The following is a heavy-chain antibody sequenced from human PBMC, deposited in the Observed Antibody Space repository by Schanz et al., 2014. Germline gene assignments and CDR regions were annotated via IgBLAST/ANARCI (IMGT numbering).Heavy chain of an antibody. V-gene: IGHV3-NL1*01. Sequence: QVQLVESGGGVVQPGRSLRLSCAASGFTFSSYGMHWVRQAPGKGLEWVSAISGGGGTTYYTDSVKGRFTISRDNSKSTLYLQMNSLRAEDTGLYFCARGGSGSHYRLDYWGQGTLVTVSS. CDR3: ARGGSGSHYRLDY. J-gene: IGHJ4*02. CDR2: ISGGGGTT. CDR1: GFTFSSYG. D-gene: IGHD1-26*01.